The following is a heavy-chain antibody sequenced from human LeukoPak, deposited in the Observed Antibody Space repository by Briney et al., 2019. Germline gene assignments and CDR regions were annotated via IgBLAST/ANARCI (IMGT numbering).Heavy chain of an antibody. V-gene: IGHV4-34*01. CDR1: GGSFSGYY. Sequence: SETLSLTCAVYGGSFSGYYWSWIRQPPGKGLEWIGEINHSGGTNYNPSLKSRVTISVDTSKNQFSLKLSSVTAADTAVYYCARGLKWGQGTLVTVSS. J-gene: IGHJ4*02. CDR3: ARGLK. CDR2: INHSGGT.